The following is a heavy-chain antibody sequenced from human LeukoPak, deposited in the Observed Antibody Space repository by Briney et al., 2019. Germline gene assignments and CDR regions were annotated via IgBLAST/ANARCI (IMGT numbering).Heavy chain of an antibody. Sequence: ASVKVSCKASGYTFTSHYMHWVRQAPGQGLEWMGIINPSGGSTSYAQKFQGRVTMTRDTSTSTVYMELSSLRSEDTAVYYCARGQLGSGYFDWLSAYYFDYWGQGTLVTVSS. V-gene: IGHV1-46*01. J-gene: IGHJ4*02. CDR3: ARGQLGSGYFDWLSAYYFDY. CDR2: INPSGGST. CDR1: GYTFTSHY. D-gene: IGHD3-9*01.